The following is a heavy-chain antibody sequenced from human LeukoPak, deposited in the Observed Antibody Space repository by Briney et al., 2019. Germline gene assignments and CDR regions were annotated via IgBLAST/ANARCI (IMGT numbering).Heavy chain of an antibody. CDR2: IYTSGIT. J-gene: IGHJ4*02. CDR3: ARPHQGRSWYFDY. D-gene: IGHD6-13*01. Sequence: SETPSLTCTLSGGSISSYFWSWIRQPARNGLECIGRIYTSGITNYNPYLKSRVNMSVDTSKNQFSLKLSSVTAADTAVYYCARPHQGRSWYFDYWGQGTLVTVSS. CDR1: GGSISSYF. V-gene: IGHV4-4*07.